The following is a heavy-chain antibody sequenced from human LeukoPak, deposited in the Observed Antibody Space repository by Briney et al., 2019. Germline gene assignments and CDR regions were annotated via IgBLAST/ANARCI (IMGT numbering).Heavy chain of an antibody. V-gene: IGHV5-10-1*01. J-gene: IGHJ4*02. CDR1: GYSFTRYW. CDR2: IDPGDSYT. CDR3: ARHYSSGSDFDY. Sequence: GESLKISCKGSGYSFTRYWISWVRQMRGKGLEWMGRIDPGDSYTNYSPSFQGHVTISADKSISTAYLQWSSLKASDTAMYYCARHYSSGSDFDYWGQGTLVTVSS. D-gene: IGHD6-19*01.